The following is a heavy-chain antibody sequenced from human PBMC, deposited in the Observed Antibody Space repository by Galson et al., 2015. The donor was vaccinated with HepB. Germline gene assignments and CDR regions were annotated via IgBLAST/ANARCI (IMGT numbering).Heavy chain of an antibody. V-gene: IGHV3-7*03. D-gene: IGHD3-3*01. Sequence: SLRLSCAASGFTFRSYWMSWVRQAPGKGLEWVSNIKQDGSEKYYVDSVKGRFTISRDNAKNSLYLQMNSLRAGDTAVYYCARDRRRMYYDFWSRTPDYYGMDVWGQGTTVTVSS. CDR3: ARDRRRMYYDFWSRTPDYYGMDV. J-gene: IGHJ6*02. CDR1: GFTFRSYW. CDR2: IKQDGSEK.